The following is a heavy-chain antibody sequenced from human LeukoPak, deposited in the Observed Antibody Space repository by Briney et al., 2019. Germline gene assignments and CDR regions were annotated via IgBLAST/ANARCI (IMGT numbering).Heavy chain of an antibody. CDR1: GYTFTVYY. CDR2: INPNSGGT. D-gene: IGHD6-19*01. J-gene: IGHJ4*02. CDR3: ARVGSQWLVDFDY. Sequence: ASVTVSFTASGYTFTVYYMHWVRQAPGQGLEWMGWINPNSGGTNYAQKFQGRVTMTRDTSISTAYMELSRLRSDDTAVYYCARVGSQWLVDFDYWGQGTLVTVSS. V-gene: IGHV1-2*02.